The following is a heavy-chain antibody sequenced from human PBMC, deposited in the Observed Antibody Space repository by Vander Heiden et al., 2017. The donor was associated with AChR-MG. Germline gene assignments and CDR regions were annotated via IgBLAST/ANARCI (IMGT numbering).Heavy chain of an antibody. V-gene: IGHV1-18*01. CDR2: ISAYNGNT. Sequence: QVQLVQSGAEVKKPGASVTVSCKASGYTFTSYGISWVRQAPGQGLEWMGWISAYNGNTNYAQKLQGRVTMTTDTSTSTAYMELRSLRSDDTAVYYCARDGDPIVVVPAATGAAFDIWGQGTMVTVSS. CDR1: GYTFTSYG. CDR3: ARDGDPIVVVPAATGAAFDI. J-gene: IGHJ3*02. D-gene: IGHD2-2*01.